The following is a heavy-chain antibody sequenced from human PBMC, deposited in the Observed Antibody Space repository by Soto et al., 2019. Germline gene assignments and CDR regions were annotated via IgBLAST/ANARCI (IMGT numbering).Heavy chain of an antibody. CDR1: GFTFSSYS. D-gene: IGHD3-22*01. V-gene: IGHV3-48*02. CDR2: ISSSSSTI. CDR3: AAVGYYYDSRGAFDI. J-gene: IGHJ3*02. Sequence: EVQLVESGGGLVQPGGSLRLSCAASGFTFSSYSMNWVRQAPGKGLEWVSYISSSSSTIYYADSVKGRFTISRDNAKNSLYLQMNSLRDEDTAVYYCAAVGYYYDSRGAFDIWGQGTMVTVSS.